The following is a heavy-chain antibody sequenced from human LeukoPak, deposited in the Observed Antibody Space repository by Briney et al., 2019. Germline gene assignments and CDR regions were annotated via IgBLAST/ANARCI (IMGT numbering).Heavy chain of an antibody. J-gene: IGHJ4*02. CDR3: AKYGLSPYFDY. CDR1: GYTFTNYH. CDR2: INPSGGST. Sequence: RRASVKVSCKASGYTFTNYHIHWVRQAPGQGLEWMGIINPSGGSTSNAQKFQGRVTMTRDMSTSTVYMELSSLTSEDMAIYYCAKYGLSPYFDYWGQGTLVTVSS. D-gene: IGHD4-17*01. V-gene: IGHV1-46*01.